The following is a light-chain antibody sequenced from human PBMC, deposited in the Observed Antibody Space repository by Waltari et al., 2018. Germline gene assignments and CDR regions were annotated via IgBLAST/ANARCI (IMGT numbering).Light chain of an antibody. CDR3: QSYDSSLTAWV. J-gene: IGLJ3*02. CDR2: VNT. CDR1: SSNLGAGYD. Sequence: QSVLTQPPSVSGAPGQRVTIPCTGSSSNLGAGYDVHWYQHLPGTAPTLLIYVNTNRPAGVPDRISASKSGTSASLAITGLQPEDEADYYCQSYDSSLTAWVFGGGTK. V-gene: IGLV1-40*01.